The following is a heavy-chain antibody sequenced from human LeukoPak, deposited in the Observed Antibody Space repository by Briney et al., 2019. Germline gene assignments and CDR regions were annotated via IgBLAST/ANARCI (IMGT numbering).Heavy chain of an antibody. V-gene: IGHV4-4*02. D-gene: IGHD2-2*01. Sequence: PSETLSLTCAVSGVSISSVNWWNWVRQSPGKGLEWIGEIYHSGNTNYNPSLNSRVTISVDKSKNQFSLKLTSVTAADTAVYYCARHLSTSQASDGGYWGQGTRVTVSS. CDR3: ARHLSTSQASDGGY. CDR1: GVSISSVNW. CDR2: IYHSGNT. J-gene: IGHJ4*02.